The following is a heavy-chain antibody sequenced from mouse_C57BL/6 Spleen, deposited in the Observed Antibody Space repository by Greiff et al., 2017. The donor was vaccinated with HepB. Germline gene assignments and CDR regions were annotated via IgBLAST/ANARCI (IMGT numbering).Heavy chain of an antibody. CDR1: GYSITSGYY. J-gene: IGHJ4*01. Sequence: VQLKESGPGLVKPSQSLSLTCSVTGYSITSGYYWNWIRQFPGNKLEWMGYISYDGSNNYNPSLKNRISITRDTSKNQFFLKLNSVTTEDTATYYCARDYVMDYWGQGTSVTVSS. V-gene: IGHV3-6*01. CDR2: ISYDGSN. CDR3: ARDYVMDY.